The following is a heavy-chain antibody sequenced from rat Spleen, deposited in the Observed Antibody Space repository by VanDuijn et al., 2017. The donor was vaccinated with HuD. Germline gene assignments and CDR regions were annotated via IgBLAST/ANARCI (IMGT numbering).Heavy chain of an antibody. Sequence: QVQLKESGPGLVQPSQTLSLACTVSGFSLTSYHVHWVRQPSGKGLEWMGVIWTGGNTESNSTLKSRLSISRDTSKSQVFLTMNSLQTDDTAVYYCAEYNSGYWGQGVMVTVSS. D-gene: IGHD4-3*01. CDR3: AEYNSGY. J-gene: IGHJ2*01. V-gene: IGHV2-43*01. CDR2: IWTGGNT. CDR1: GFSLTSYH.